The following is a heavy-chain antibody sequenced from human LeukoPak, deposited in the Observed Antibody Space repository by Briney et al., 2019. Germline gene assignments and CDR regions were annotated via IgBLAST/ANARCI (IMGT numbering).Heavy chain of an antibody. Sequence: SVKVSCKASGGTFSSYAISWVRQAPGQGLEWMGRIIPILGIANYAQKFQGRVTITADKSTSTAYMELSSLRSEDTAVYYCARDRRYSSSWYLGYWGQGTLVTVSS. V-gene: IGHV1-69*04. CDR2: IIPILGIA. D-gene: IGHD6-13*01. J-gene: IGHJ4*02. CDR3: ARDRRYSSSWYLGY. CDR1: GGTFSSYA.